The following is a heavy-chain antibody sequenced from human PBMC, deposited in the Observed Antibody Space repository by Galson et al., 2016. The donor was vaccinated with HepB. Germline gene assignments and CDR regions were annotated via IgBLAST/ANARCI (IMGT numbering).Heavy chain of an antibody. J-gene: IGHJ6*02. Sequence: SLRLSCAASEFSFSTYHMNWVRQAPGKGLEWVSYIDSTSSYTYYADSVKGRFTISRDNAKNTLYLQMNSLRAEDTAVFYCARSSGSNYFYGMDVWGQGTTVTVSS. CDR2: IDSTSSYT. V-gene: IGHV3-21*06. CDR3: ARSSGSNYFYGMDV. D-gene: IGHD5-12*01. CDR1: EFSFSTYH.